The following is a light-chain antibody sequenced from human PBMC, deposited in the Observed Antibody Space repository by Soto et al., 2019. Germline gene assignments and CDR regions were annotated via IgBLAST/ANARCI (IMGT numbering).Light chain of an antibody. CDR2: AAS. CDR3: LRHSTYPLT. V-gene: IGKV1-17*01. CDR1: QGIRND. J-gene: IGKJ1*01. Sequence: DIQMTQFPSSLSASVGDRVTITCRASQGIRNDLAWYQQKPGQAPKRLIYAASSLQSGVPSRFSGSGSGTEFTPAISRLQPEDFANFYWLRHSTYPLTFGQGTKVEIK.